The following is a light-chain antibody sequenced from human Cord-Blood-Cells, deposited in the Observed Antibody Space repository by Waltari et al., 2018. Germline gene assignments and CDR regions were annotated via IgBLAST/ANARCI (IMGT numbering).Light chain of an antibody. V-gene: IGLV1-40*01. CDR1: SSNTGAGYD. Sequence: QSVLTQPPSVSGAPGQRVTISCTGSSSNTGAGYDVHWYQQLPATAPKLLIYGNSNRPSGFPDRFSGSKSGTSASLAITGLQAEDEADYYCQSYDSSLSGSRVFGGGTKLTVL. CDR2: GNS. CDR3: QSYDSSLSGSRV. J-gene: IGLJ3*02.